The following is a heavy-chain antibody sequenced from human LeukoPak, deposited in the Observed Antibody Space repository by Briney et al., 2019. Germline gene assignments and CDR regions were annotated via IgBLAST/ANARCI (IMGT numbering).Heavy chain of an antibody. Sequence: GGSLTLSCAASGFTFSSYDMSWVRQATGKGLEWLSAICESGGSTYYADSVKGRFTISRDNSKNTLYLQMNSLRAEDTAVYYCAKDTRITIFVVVPHGGYYGMDVWGQGTRVTVSS. D-gene: IGHD3-3*01. CDR3: AKDTRITIFVVVPHGGYYGMDV. CDR2: ICESGGST. V-gene: IGHV3-23*01. J-gene: IGHJ6*02. CDR1: GFTFSSYD.